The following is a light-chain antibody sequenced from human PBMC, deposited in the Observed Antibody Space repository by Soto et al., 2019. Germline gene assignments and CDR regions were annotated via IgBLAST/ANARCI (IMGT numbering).Light chain of an antibody. CDR1: SSDVGGYNY. Sequence: QSVPTQPASVSGSPGQSITISCTGTSSDVGGYNYVSWYQQHPGKAPKLMMYEVSNRPSGVSHRFSGSKSGNTASLPISGLQAEDEADYYCSSYTSSSTLYVFGTGTKLTVL. CDR3: SSYTSSSTLYV. V-gene: IGLV2-14*01. J-gene: IGLJ1*01. CDR2: EVS.